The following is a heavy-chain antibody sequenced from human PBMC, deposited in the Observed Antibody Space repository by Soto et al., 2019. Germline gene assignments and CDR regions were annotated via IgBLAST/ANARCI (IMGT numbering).Heavy chain of an antibody. Sequence: QVQLQESGPGLVKPSQTLSLTCTVSGGPISSGGYYWSWIRQHPGKCLEWIGYIYYSGSTYYNPSLKSRVTISVDTSKNQFSLKLSSVTAADTAVYYCAREGNDYGDLYFDYWGQGTLVTVSS. CDR1: GGPISSGGYY. CDR3: AREGNDYGDLYFDY. D-gene: IGHD4-17*01. J-gene: IGHJ4*02. CDR2: IYYSGST. V-gene: IGHV4-31*03.